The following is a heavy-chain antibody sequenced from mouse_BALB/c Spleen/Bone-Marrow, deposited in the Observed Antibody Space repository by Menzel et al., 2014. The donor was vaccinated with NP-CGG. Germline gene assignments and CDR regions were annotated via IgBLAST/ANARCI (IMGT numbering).Heavy chain of an antibody. Sequence: EVQGVESGAELVKPGASVKLSCTTSGFNIKDTYMHWVKLRPEQGLEWIGRIVPANGNTKYAPKFQGKATITADTSSNTASLQLSSLTSEDTAVYFCASYDYGYYFDSWGQGTTLTVSS. CDR3: ASYDYGYYFDS. J-gene: IGHJ2*01. V-gene: IGHV14-3*02. D-gene: IGHD2-4*01. CDR1: GFNIKDTY. CDR2: IVPANGNT.